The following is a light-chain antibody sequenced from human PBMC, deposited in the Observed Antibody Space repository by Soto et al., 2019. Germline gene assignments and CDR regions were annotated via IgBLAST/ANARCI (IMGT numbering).Light chain of an antibody. CDR1: SSNLGAGYD. CDR3: QAYDYSLTASV. J-gene: IGLJ3*02. Sequence: QAVLTQPPSVSGAPGQRVTISCTGNSSNLGAGYDVHWYQQLPGAAPKLVIFGNRNRPSGIPERFSGSKSGTSASLAITGLQAEDEADYYCQAYDYSLTASVFAGGTKVTVL. V-gene: IGLV1-40*01. CDR2: GNR.